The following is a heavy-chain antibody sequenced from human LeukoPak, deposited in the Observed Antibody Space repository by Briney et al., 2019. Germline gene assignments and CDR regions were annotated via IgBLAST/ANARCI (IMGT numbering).Heavy chain of an antibody. CDR1: GFSFSSNA. CDR3: AKAFGSSGYYQLPIDF. J-gene: IGHJ4*02. Sequence: GGSLRLSCAAPGFSFSSNAMTWVRQAPGKGLECVSAITGDGSTTFYADSVKGRFTTSRDNSRNTLYLQMNSLRAEDTAVYYCAKAFGSSGYYQLPIDFWGQGTLVSVSS. V-gene: IGHV3-23*01. CDR2: ITGDGSTT. D-gene: IGHD3-22*01.